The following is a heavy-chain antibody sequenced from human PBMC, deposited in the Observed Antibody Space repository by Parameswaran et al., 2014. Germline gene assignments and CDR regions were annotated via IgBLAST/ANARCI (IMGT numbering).Heavy chain of an antibody. D-gene: IGHD5-18*01. V-gene: IGHV1-2*02. Sequence: WVRQAPGQGLEWMGWINPNSGGTNYAQKFQGRVTMTRDTSISTAYMELSRLRSDDTAVYYCAREYSYGCVGDYWGQGTLVTVSS. J-gene: IGHJ4*02. CDR3: AREYSYGCVGDY. CDR2: INPNSGGT.